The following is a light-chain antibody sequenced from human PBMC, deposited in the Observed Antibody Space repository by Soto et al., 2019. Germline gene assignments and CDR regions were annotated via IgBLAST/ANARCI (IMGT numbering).Light chain of an antibody. CDR2: AAS. CDR3: QQYGNSPYT. Sequence: EIVLTQSPGTLSLSPGERAALSCRASQSVSSNYLAWYQQKLGQAPRLLMSAASSRATGIPDRFSGSASGTDFTLTISRLEPEDFAVYYCQQYGNSPYTFGQGTKLEIK. CDR1: QSVSSNY. J-gene: IGKJ2*01. V-gene: IGKV3-20*01.